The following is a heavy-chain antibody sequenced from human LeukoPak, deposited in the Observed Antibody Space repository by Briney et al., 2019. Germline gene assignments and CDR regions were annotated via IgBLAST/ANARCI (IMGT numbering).Heavy chain of an antibody. CDR1: GFTVSSNY. V-gene: IGHV3-66*01. CDR3: ARDKVYYYDSSGYSYYWYFDL. CDR2: IYSGGST. J-gene: IGHJ2*01. D-gene: IGHD3-22*01. Sequence: GGSLRLSCAPSGFTVSSNYMSWVRQAPGKGLEWVSVIYSGGSTYYADSVKGRFTISRDNSKNTLYLQMNSLRAEDTAVYYCARDKVYYYDSSGYSYYWYFDLWGRGTLVTVSS.